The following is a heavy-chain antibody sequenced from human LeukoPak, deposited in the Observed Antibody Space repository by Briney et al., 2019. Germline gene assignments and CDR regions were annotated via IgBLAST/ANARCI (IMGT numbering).Heavy chain of an antibody. Sequence: SETLSLTCTVSDSSISTTTFCWGWIRQPPGKGLEWIGSIYSGRTTYYNPSLKSRVSISGDSSKDQFSLKVTSVTAADTAVYFCARQPVTGIFLNWHFDLWGRGTLVTVSS. V-gene: IGHV4-39*01. CDR2: IYSGRTT. CDR1: DSSISTTTFC. J-gene: IGHJ2*01. CDR3: ARQPVTGIFLNWHFDL. D-gene: IGHD2-15*01.